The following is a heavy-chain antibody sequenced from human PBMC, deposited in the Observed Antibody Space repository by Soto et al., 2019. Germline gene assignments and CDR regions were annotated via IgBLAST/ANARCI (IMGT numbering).Heavy chain of an antibody. CDR1: GFTFSSYA. CDR2: ISGSGGST. V-gene: IGHV3-23*01. D-gene: IGHD4-17*01. J-gene: IGHJ4*02. CDR3: AKDLVVTTVSLSVVHSFYY. Sequence: GGSLRLSCAASGFTFSSYAMSWVRQAPGKGLEWVSAISGSGGSTYYADSVKGRFTISRDNSKNTLYLQMNSLRAEDTAVYYCAKDLVVTTVSLSVVHSFYYWGQGTLVTVSS.